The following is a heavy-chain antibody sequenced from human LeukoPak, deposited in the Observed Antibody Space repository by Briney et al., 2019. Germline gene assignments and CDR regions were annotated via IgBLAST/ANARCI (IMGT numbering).Heavy chain of an antibody. V-gene: IGHV3-23*01. J-gene: IGHJ4*02. CDR2: IWGNGAHP. D-gene: IGHD3-22*01. Sequence: GGSLRLSCTASDFILSTYAMSWVRQAPGEGLECGSSIWGNGAHPYYADSVRGRFSISRDFSRNAVFLQMSSLRVEDTATYYCAKAVDGRGYYFERGADFWGQGTMVTVSS. CDR1: DFILSTYA. CDR3: AKAVDGRGYYFERGADF.